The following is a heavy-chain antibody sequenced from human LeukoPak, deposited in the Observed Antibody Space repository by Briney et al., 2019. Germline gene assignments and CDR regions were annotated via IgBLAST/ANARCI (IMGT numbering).Heavy chain of an antibody. CDR3: ARLGDIVVVPAALDGQTYYMDG. CDR2: INHSGGT. J-gene: IGHJ6*03. V-gene: IGHV4-34*01. Sequence: SESLSLTCALYGGSFSGSYWSWIRQPPGKGLEWIGEINHSGGTNTNPSCKSRVTLSADTSKNQFCLKLSSVTAADTAVYHCARLGDIVVVPAALDGQTYYMDGWGKGTTVTVS. D-gene: IGHD2-2*01. CDR1: GGSFSGSY.